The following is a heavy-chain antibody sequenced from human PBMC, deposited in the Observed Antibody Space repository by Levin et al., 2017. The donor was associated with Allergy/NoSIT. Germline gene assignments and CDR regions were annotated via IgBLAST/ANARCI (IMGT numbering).Heavy chain of an antibody. J-gene: IGHJ4*02. CDR1: GFTFSSYA. Sequence: GGSLRLSCAASGFTFSSYAMSWVRQTPGKGLEWVSAINGGATNTYYADSVKGRFTISRDNSKNTLSLQMNSLRAEDTAVYYCAKSRSSSSTRLFDYWGQGALVTVSS. D-gene: IGHD6-6*01. V-gene: IGHV3-23*01. CDR2: INGGATNT. CDR3: AKSRSSSSTRLFDY.